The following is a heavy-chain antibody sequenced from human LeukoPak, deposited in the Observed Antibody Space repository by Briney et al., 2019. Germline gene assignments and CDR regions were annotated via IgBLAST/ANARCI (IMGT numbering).Heavy chain of an antibody. CDR3: ARDQIGVAAAAY. CDR1: GYTFTNFV. V-gene: IGHV1-3*01. CDR2: INPSNDDT. Sequence: ASVKVSCKASGYTFTNFVIHWVRQAPGQRLEWIGWINPSNDDTKYSQKSQGRVTTTRDTSASTAYMELSSLRSEDTALYYCARDQIGVAAAAYWGQGTLVTVSS. D-gene: IGHD6-13*01. J-gene: IGHJ4*02.